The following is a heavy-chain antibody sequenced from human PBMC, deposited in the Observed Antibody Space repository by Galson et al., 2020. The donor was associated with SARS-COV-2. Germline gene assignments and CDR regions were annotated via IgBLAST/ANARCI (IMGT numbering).Heavy chain of an antibody. J-gene: IGHJ4*02. CDR3: ARWNTGYSSSWYPYYFDY. Sequence: SETLSLTCTVSGGSISTTSYFWGWIRQPPGKGLEWIGTIYYSGTTYYNPSLRSRVTISVDTSTNQFSLKLNSVTAADTAVYYCARWNTGYSSSWYPYYFDYWGQGTLVTVSS. D-gene: IGHD6-13*01. CDR2: IYYSGTT. CDR1: GGSISTTSYF. V-gene: IGHV4-39*01.